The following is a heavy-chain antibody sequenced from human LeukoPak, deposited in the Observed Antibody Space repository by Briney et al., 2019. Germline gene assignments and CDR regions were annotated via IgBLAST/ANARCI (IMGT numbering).Heavy chain of an antibody. J-gene: IGHJ4*02. CDR2: IYYSGGT. D-gene: IGHD3-22*01. CDR3: ARDDRFGYDSSGYSE. Sequence: RASETLSLTCTVSGGSISSYYWSWIRQPPGKGLEWIGYIYYSGGTNYNPSLKSRVTISVDTSKNQFSLKLSSVTAADTAVYYCARDDRFGYDSSGYSEWGQGTLVTVSS. CDR1: GGSISSYY. V-gene: IGHV4-59*01.